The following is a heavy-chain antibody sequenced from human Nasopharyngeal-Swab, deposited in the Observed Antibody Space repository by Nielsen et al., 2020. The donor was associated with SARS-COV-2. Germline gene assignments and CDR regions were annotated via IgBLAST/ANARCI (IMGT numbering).Heavy chain of an antibody. Sequence: SETLSLTCTVSGGSISSYSWSWIRQTPGKGLEWTGYIFHSGDTNYNPSLKSRLTISIDTSKNGISLELNSVTAADTAIYYCASRSHSSGWNYWGQGTLVTVSS. J-gene: IGHJ4*02. CDR2: IFHSGDT. D-gene: IGHD6-19*01. CDR1: GGSISSYS. CDR3: ASRSHSSGWNY. V-gene: IGHV4-59*08.